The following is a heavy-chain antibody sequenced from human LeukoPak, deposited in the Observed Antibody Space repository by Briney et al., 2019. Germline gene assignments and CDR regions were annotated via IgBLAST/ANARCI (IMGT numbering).Heavy chain of an antibody. CDR2: IWYDGSNK. CDR3: AKVLAVTSYGAKSVFDH. J-gene: IGHJ4*02. CDR1: GFTFSSYG. D-gene: IGHD4-23*01. V-gene: IGHV3-30*02. Sequence: GGSLRLSCAASGFTFSSYGMHWVRQAPGKGLEGVAFIWYDGSNKYYADSVKGRFTISRDNSKNTVYLHMNSLRAEDTAVYYCAKVLAVTSYGAKSVFDHWGQGTLVTVSS.